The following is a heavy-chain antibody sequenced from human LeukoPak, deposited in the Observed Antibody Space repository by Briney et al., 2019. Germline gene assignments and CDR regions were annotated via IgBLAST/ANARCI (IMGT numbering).Heavy chain of an antibody. CDR1: GYSISSGYY. J-gene: IGHJ6*04. D-gene: IGHD4-17*01. V-gene: IGHV4-38-2*01. CDR2: IYHSGST. Sequence: SETLSLTCAVSGYSISSGYYWGWIRQPPGKGLEWIGSIYHSGSTYYNPSLKSRVTISVDTSKNQFSLKLSSVTAADTAVYYCARVRSMTTVTTNAFDIWGKGTTVTVSS. CDR3: ARVRSMTTVTTNAFDI.